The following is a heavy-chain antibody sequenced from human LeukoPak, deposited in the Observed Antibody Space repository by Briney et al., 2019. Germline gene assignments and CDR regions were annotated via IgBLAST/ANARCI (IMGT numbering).Heavy chain of an antibody. V-gene: IGHV3-30*18. CDR1: GFTFRDCG. CDR2: ISWDWTAQ. D-gene: IGHD3-10*01. Sequence: GRSLTLSCTACGFTFRDCGMLWVPHAPGKAVEWLTVISWDWTAQQHVDSVKGRFTIYRDNSKNKLYLKMTGLRAEDTAVYYCAKEKDYHVSGSYDFWGQGTLVTVSS. J-gene: IGHJ4*02. CDR3: AKEKDYHVSGSYDF.